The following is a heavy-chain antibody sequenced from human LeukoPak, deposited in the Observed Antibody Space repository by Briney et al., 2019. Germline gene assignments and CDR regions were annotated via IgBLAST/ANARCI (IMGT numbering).Heavy chain of an antibody. J-gene: IGHJ4*02. CDR3: ARGGSDFWSGFGY. D-gene: IGHD3-3*01. Sequence: GGSLRLSCAASGFTFSSYSMNWVRQAPGEGLEWVSSISSSSSYIYYADSVKGGFTISRDNAKNSLYLQMNSLRAEDTAVYYCARGGSDFWSGFGYWGQGNLVTVSS. CDR1: GFTFSSYS. CDR2: ISSSSSYI. V-gene: IGHV3-21*01.